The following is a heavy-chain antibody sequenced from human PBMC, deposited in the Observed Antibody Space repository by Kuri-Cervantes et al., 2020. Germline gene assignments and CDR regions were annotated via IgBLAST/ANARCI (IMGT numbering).Heavy chain of an antibody. CDR2: INAGNGNT. V-gene: IGHV1-3*01. Sequence: ASVKVSCKASGYTFTSYYMHWVRQAPGQRLEWMGWINAGNGNTKYSQKFQGRVTITRDTSASTAYMELSSLRSEDTAVYYCARVRYSSGWYGLGYWGQGTLVTVSS. J-gene: IGHJ4*02. D-gene: IGHD6-19*01. CDR3: ARVRYSSGWYGLGY. CDR1: GYTFTSYY.